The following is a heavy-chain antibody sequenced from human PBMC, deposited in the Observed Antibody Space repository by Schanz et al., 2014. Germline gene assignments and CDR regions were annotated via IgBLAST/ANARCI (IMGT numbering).Heavy chain of an antibody. CDR1: GFTFTTYA. D-gene: IGHD2-21*02. CDR2: INGNGGIT. V-gene: IGHV3-23*01. Sequence: EVQLLESGGGLAQPGGSLRLACAASGFTFTTYAMTWVRQAPGKGLEWVSAINGNGGITYYADPVKGRFIVSRDNSKNTLYLQVNSLRAEDTAVYYCARPSDSSWYMDVWGKGTTVTVSS. J-gene: IGHJ6*03. CDR3: ARPSDSSWYMDV.